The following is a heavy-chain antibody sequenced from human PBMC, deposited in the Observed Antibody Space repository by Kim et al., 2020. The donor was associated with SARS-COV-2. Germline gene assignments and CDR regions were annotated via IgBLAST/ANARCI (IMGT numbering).Heavy chain of an antibody. V-gene: IGHV4-61*01. J-gene: IGHJ4*02. CDR3: AREHYSSSSLDC. CDR2: TYYSGST. CDR1: GGSVSSGSYY. Sequence: SETLSLTCTVSGGSVSSGSYYWSWIRQPPGKGLEWIGYTYYSGSTNYNPSVKSRVAISVDTSKNQFSLKLSSVTAADRAVYYCAREHYSSSSLDCWGQGTLVTVSS. D-gene: IGHD6-6*01.